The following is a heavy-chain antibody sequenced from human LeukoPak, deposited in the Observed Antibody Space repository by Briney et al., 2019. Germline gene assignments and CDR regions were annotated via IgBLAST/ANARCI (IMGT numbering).Heavy chain of an antibody. CDR2: IYYSGST. V-gene: IGHV4-39*01. J-gene: IGHJ4*02. CDR3: ARRHRGYSYGYGDY. D-gene: IGHD5-18*01. CDR1: GGSISSSSYY. Sequence: SETLSLTCTVSGGSISSSSYYWGWIRQPPGKGLEWIGSIYYSGSTYYNPSLKSRVTISVDTSKNQFSLKPSSVTAADTAVYYCARRHRGYSYGYGDYWGQGTLVTVSS.